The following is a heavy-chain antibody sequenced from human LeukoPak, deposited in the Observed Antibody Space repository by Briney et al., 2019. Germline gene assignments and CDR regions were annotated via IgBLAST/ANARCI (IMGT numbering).Heavy chain of an antibody. J-gene: IGHJ1*01. CDR1: SGSFSGYY. CDR2: INHSGST. V-gene: IGHV4-34*01. D-gene: IGHD6-13*01. CDR3: ARGGAAAGIGSIRQGYFQH. Sequence: PSETLSLTCAVDSGSFSGYYWSWIRQPPGKGLEWIGEINHSGSTNYNPSLKSRVTISVDTSKNQFSLKLSSVTAADTAVYYCARGGAAAGIGSIRQGYFQHWGQGTLVTVSS.